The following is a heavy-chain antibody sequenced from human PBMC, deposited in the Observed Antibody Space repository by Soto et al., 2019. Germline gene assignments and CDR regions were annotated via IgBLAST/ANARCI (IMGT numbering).Heavy chain of an antibody. V-gene: IGHV4-34*01. D-gene: IGHD3-9*01. CDR3: ARYSQDYDILTGYYMGYYYGMDV. J-gene: IGHJ6*02. CDR1: GGSFSGYY. Sequence: QVQLQQWGAGLLKPSETLSLTCAVYGGSFSGYYWSWIRQPPGKGLECIGEINHSGSTNYNPSLKSRVTISVDTSKNQFSLKLSSVTAADTAVYYCARYSQDYDILTGYYMGYYYGMDVWGQGTTVTVSS. CDR2: INHSGST.